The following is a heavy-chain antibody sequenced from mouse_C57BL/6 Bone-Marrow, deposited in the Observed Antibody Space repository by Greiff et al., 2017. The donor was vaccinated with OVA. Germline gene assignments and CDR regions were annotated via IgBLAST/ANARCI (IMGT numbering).Heavy chain of an antibody. CDR1: GFTFSSYA. V-gene: IGHV5-4*01. CDR2: ISDGGSYT. D-gene: IGHD2-1*01. Sequence: DVMLVESGGGLVKPGGSLKLSCAASGFTFSSYAMSWVRQTPEKRLEWVATISDGGSYTYYPDNVKGRFTISRDNAKNNLYLQMSHLKSEDTAMYYCARDGWYPYWGQGTLVTVSA. CDR3: ARDGWYPY. J-gene: IGHJ3*01.